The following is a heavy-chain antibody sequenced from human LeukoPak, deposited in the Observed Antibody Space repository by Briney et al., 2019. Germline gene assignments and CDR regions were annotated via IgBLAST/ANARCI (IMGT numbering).Heavy chain of an antibody. Sequence: GGSLRVSSAASGFTFISGALRGVRQAPGMGLEWVSGITGSGGSTYYADSVKGRFTISRDNSKNTLYLQMNSLRAEDTAVYYCPREDPSRSSLTTPFHYRGQGTLVTVSS. CDR1: GFTFISGA. CDR2: ITGSGGST. J-gene: IGHJ4*02. V-gene: IGHV3-23*01. CDR3: PREDPSRSSLTTPFHY. D-gene: IGHD1-26*01.